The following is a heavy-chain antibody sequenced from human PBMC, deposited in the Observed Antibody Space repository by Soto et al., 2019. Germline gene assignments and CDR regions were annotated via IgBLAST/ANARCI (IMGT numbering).Heavy chain of an antibody. CDR2: IYPGDSDT. CDR1: GYSFTSYW. D-gene: IGHD1-26*01. J-gene: IGHJ6*02. Sequence: GESLKISCKGSGYSFTSYWIGWVRQMPGKGLEWMGIIYPGDSDTRYSPSFQGQVTISADKSISTAYLQWSSLKASDTAMYYCARLGPTFDYYYYGMDVWGQGTTVTVSS. V-gene: IGHV5-51*01. CDR3: ARLGPTFDYYYYGMDV.